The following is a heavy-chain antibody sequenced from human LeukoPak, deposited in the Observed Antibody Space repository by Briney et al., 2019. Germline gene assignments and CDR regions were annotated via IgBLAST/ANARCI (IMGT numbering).Heavy chain of an antibody. D-gene: IGHD5-24*01. CDR2: IKQDGSEK. V-gene: IGHV3-7*01. CDR3: ARGREMATIRVSDCFDY. CDR1: GFTFSSYW. J-gene: IGHJ4*02. Sequence: PGGSLRLSCAASGFTFSSYWMSWVRQAPGKGLEWVANIKQDGSEKYYVDSVKGRFTISRDNAKNSLYLQMNSLRAEDTAVYYCARGREMATIRVSDCFDYWGQGTLVTLPS.